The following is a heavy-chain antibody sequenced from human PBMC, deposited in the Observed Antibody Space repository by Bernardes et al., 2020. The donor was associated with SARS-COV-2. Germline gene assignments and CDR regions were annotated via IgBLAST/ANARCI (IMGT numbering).Heavy chain of an antibody. CDR1: GFTFSNYG. D-gene: IGHD5-12*01. V-gene: IGHV3-33*01. CDR3: ARDQGIVDIYSTIPDH. CDR2: VWSVDTNK. Sequence: GGSLRLSCAASGFTFSNYGMHWVRQAPGKGLEWVAVVWSVDTNKYYADSVKGRFTISRDKSKNTVYLQMNSLRVEDTAVYHCARDQGIVDIYSTIPDHWGQGTLVTVSS. J-gene: IGHJ4*02.